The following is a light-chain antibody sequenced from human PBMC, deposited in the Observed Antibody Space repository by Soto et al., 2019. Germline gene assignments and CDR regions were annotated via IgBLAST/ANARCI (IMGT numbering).Light chain of an antibody. J-gene: IGKJ1*01. CDR1: QSISSW. Sequence: DIQLTQSPSTLSASVGDRVTITCRASQSISSWFAWYQQKPGKAPKLLIYHASTLESGVPSRFSGSGSGTEFTLTISSLQPDDFATYYCQQYMRYSFGQGTKVDIK. CDR2: HAS. V-gene: IGKV1-5*01. CDR3: QQYMRYS.